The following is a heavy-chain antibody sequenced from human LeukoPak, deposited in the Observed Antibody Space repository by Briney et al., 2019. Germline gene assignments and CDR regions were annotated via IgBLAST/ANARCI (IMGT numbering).Heavy chain of an antibody. J-gene: IGHJ3*02. CDR1: GYTFTSYY. CDR3: ARDTDKDIVVVVAATADAFDI. Sequence: ASVKVSCKASGYTFTSYYMHWVRQAPGQGLEWMGIINPSGGSTSYAQKFQGRVTMTTDTSTSTAYMELRSLRSDDTAVYYCARDTDKDIVVVVAATADAFDIWGQGTMVTVSS. V-gene: IGHV1-46*01. D-gene: IGHD2-15*01. CDR2: INPSGGST.